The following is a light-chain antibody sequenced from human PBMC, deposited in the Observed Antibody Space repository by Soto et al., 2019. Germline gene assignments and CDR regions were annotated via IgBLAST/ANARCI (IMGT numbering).Light chain of an antibody. CDR1: QSVSSD. CDR3: QQYNNWTPWT. CDR2: GAS. Sequence: EIVMTQSPATLSESPGERATLSCRASQSVSSDLAWYQQKPGQAPRLLIYGASTRATGIPARFSGSGSGTEFTLTISSLQSEDFAVYYCQQYNNWTPWTFGQGTKVEIK. V-gene: IGKV3-15*01. J-gene: IGKJ1*01.